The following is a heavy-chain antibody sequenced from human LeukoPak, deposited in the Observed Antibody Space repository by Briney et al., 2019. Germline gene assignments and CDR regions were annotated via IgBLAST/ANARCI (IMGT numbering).Heavy chain of an antibody. Sequence: PGGSLRLSCAASGFTVSSNFMSWVRQAPGQWLEWVSVIYSGGTTYYADSVKGRFTISRDNSKNMLYLQMNNVRAEDTALYYCARDGSSRPLLFDPWGQGTLVTVSS. CDR2: IYSGGTT. CDR1: GFTVSSNF. CDR3: ARDGSSRPLLFDP. J-gene: IGHJ5*02. D-gene: IGHD6-13*01. V-gene: IGHV3-66*01.